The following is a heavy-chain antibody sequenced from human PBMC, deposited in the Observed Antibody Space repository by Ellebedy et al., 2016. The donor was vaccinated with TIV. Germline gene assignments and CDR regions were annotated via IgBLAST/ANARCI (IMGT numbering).Heavy chain of an antibody. Sequence: MPSETLSLTCTVSGGSISSSSSYWGWIRQPPGKGLEWIGSIYYSGSTYYNPSLKSRVTISVDTSKNQFSLKLSSVTTADTAVYYCARKSGSYYAPYFDYWGQGTLVTVSS. CDR3: ARKSGSYYAPYFDY. CDR1: GGSISSSSSY. D-gene: IGHD1-26*01. V-gene: IGHV4-39*01. CDR2: IYYSGST. J-gene: IGHJ4*02.